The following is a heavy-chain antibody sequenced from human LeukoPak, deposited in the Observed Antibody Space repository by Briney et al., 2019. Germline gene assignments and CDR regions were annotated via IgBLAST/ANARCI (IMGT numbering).Heavy chain of an antibody. Sequence: GGSLRLSCAASGFTVRSNYMSWVRQAPGKGLEGVSIIYSGGRKYYADSVKGRFTISRDNSKNTLYLQMNSLRAEDTAVYYCAREEMATIRAYGMDVWGQGTTVTVSS. V-gene: IGHV3-66*01. CDR2: IYSGGRK. CDR1: GFTVRSNY. CDR3: AREEMATIRAYGMDV. J-gene: IGHJ6*02. D-gene: IGHD5-24*01.